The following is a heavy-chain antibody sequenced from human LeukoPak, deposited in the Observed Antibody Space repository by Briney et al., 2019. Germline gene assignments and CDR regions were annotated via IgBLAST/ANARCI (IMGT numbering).Heavy chain of an antibody. V-gene: IGHV3-21*01. CDR1: GFTFSSHS. Sequence: GRSLRLPCAASGFTFSSHSMNCARHAPAKGLEWVSSITSNTNYICYAVSVEGRFTIPKDNAKNSLYLQMNSLRAEDTAVYYCARDRHFDSSGSDAFDIWRQGTMDRVSS. CDR3: ARDRHFDSSGSDAFDI. CDR2: ITSNTNYI. J-gene: IGHJ3*02. D-gene: IGHD3-22*01.